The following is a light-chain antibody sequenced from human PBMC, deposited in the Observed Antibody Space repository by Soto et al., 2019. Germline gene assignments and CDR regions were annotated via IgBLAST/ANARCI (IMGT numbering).Light chain of an antibody. V-gene: IGLV7-43*01. J-gene: IGLJ1*01. Sequence: QAVVTQEPSLTVSPGGTVTLTCASSTGAITSDYFPNWFQQKPGQAPRALFYSTNNKHSXXXXXXXGSLLGGKAALTLSGXXXXXXXXXXXLLYYGGAQPYVFGTGTKLTVL. CDR1: TGAITSDYF. CDR2: STN. CDR3: LLYYGGAQPYV.